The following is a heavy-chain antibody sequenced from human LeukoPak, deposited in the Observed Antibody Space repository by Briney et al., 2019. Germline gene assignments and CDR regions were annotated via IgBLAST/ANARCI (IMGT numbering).Heavy chain of an antibody. CDR2: INPNSGGT. D-gene: IGHD6-19*01. CDR1: GYTFTGYC. J-gene: IGHJ5*02. V-gene: IGHV1-2*02. Sequence: GASVKVSCKASGYTFTGYCMHWVRQAPGQGLEWMGWINPNSGGTNYAQKFQGRVTMTRDTSISTACMELSRLRSDDTAVYYCARDKPPYSSGWYREDWFDPWGQGTLVTVSS. CDR3: ARDKPPYSSGWYREDWFDP.